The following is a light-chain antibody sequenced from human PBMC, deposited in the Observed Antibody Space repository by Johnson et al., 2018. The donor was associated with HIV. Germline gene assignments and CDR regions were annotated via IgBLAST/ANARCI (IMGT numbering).Light chain of an antibody. J-gene: IGLJ1*01. CDR1: SSNIGRNY. CDR2: END. V-gene: IGLV1-51*02. CDR3: GTWDSSLSAGI. Sequence: QSLLTQPPSVSAAPGQKVTISCSGSSSNIGRNYVSWHQQLPGTAPKILIYENDKRPSGIPDRFSGSKSGTSATLGITGLQTGDEADYYCGTWDSSLSAGIFGTGTKVTVL.